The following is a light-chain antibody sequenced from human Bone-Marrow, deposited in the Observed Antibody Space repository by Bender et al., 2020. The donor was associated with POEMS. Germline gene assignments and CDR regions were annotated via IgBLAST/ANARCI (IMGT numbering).Light chain of an antibody. CDR2: EGS. Sequence: QSALIQPASVSGSPGQSITIPCTGTSSDVGSYDPVSWYQQHPGKAPKLIIDEGSKWPSGVSNRFSGSKSANTASLTISGLQADDEADYYCCSYAGFSTYVFGSGTKVTVL. CDR3: CSYAGFSTYV. CDR1: SSDVGSYDP. V-gene: IGLV2-23*01. J-gene: IGLJ1*01.